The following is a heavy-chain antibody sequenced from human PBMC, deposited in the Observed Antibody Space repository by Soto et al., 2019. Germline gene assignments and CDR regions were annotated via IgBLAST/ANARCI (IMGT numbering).Heavy chain of an antibody. CDR3: ARVPKLRFLEWLTLGYYGMDV. J-gene: IGHJ6*02. D-gene: IGHD3-3*01. V-gene: IGHV4-39*01. CDR2: IYYSGST. CDR1: GGSISSSSYY. Sequence: SETLSLTCTFSGGSISSSSYYCCWIRHPPGKGLYWIGSIYYSGSTYYNPSLKSRVTISVDTSKNQFSLKLSSVTAADTAVYYCARVPKLRFLEWLTLGYYGMDVWGQGTTVTVSS.